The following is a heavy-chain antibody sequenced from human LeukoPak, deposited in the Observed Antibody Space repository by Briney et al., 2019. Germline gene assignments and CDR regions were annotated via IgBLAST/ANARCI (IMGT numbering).Heavy chain of an antibody. CDR3: AGHRPRNTVDF. CDR2: ISDIGSI. D-gene: IGHD2/OR15-2a*01. CDR1: GGSFSSYY. V-gene: IGHV4-59*08. J-gene: IGHJ4*02. Sequence: NPSETLSLTCAVYGGSFSSYYWSWIRQPPGKGLEWIAYISDIGSINYNPSLKSRVTISLDTSKSQFSLKLSSVTAADTAVYYCAGHRPRNTVDFWGQGTLVTVSS.